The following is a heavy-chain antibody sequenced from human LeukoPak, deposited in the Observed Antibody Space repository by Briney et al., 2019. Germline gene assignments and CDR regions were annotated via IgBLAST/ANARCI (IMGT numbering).Heavy chain of an antibody. D-gene: IGHD6-13*01. CDR3: ARDISSYSSSWSWTGPGYGMDV. V-gene: IGHV3-20*04. Sequence: PGGPLRLSCAAPGFTFDDYGMSWVRQAPGKGLEWVSGINWNGGSTGYADSVKGRFTISRDNAKNSLYLQMNSLRAEDTAVYYCARDISSYSSSWSWTGPGYGMDVWGQGTTVTVSS. J-gene: IGHJ6*02. CDR2: INWNGGST. CDR1: GFTFDDYG.